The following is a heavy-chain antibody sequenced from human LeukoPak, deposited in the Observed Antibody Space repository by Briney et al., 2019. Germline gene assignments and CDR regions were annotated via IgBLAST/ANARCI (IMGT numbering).Heavy chain of an antibody. V-gene: IGHV4-31*03. D-gene: IGHD4-17*01. J-gene: IGHJ3*02. CDR1: GGSISSGGYY. Sequence: SETLSLTCTVSGGSISSGGYYWSWIRQHPGKGLEWIGYIYYSGSTYYNPSLKSRVTISVDTSKNQFSLKLSSVTAADTAVYYCARAPDYGDYPGAFDIWGQGTMVTVSS. CDR2: IYYSGST. CDR3: ARAPDYGDYPGAFDI.